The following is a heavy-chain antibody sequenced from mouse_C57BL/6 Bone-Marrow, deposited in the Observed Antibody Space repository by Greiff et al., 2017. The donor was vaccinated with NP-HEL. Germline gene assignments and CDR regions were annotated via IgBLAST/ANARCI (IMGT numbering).Heavy chain of an antibody. V-gene: IGHV1-59*01. Sequence: QVHVKQPGAELVRPGTSVKLSCKASGYTFTSYWMHWVKQRPGQGLEWIGVIDPSDSYTNYNQKFKGKATLTVDTSSSTAYMQLSSLTSEDSAVYYCARTGNNWDGAYWGQGTLVTVSA. CDR1: GYTFTSYW. D-gene: IGHD4-1*01. J-gene: IGHJ3*01. CDR2: IDPSDSYT. CDR3: ARTGNNWDGAY.